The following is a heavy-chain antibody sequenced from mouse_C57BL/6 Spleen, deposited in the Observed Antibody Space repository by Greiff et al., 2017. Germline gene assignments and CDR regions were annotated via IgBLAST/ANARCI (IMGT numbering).Heavy chain of an antibody. CDR3: ARCSYYYGSSYWYFDV. Sequence: EVQLQQSGPGLAKPSQTLSLTCSVTGYSITSDYWNWIRKFPGNKLEYMGYISYSGSTYYNPSLKSRISITRDTSKNQYYLQLNSVTTEDTATYYCARCSYYYGSSYWYFDVWGTGTTVTVSS. CDR1: GYSITSDY. CDR2: ISYSGST. V-gene: IGHV3-8*01. J-gene: IGHJ1*03. D-gene: IGHD1-1*01.